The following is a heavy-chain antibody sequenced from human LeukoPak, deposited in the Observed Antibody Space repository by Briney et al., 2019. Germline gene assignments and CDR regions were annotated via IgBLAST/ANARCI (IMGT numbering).Heavy chain of an antibody. CDR1: GCTFSASF. J-gene: IGHJ4*02. CDR2: IRNKANSYAT. V-gene: IGHV3-73*01. Sequence: PGGSLRLSCAASGCTFSASFMHWVRQASGKGLEWVGRIRNKANSYATEYAASVKGRFTISRDDSKNTAYLQMNSLKTEDTAVYYCTRLGAVNDYWGQGTLVTVSS. D-gene: IGHD1-26*01. CDR3: TRLGAVNDY.